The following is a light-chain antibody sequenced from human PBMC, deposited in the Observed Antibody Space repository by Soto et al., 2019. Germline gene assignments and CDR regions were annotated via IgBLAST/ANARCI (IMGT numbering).Light chain of an antibody. CDR2: AAS. V-gene: IGKV1-39*01. CDR3: QQSHSTPRT. J-gene: IGKJ1*01. Sequence: DIQMTQSPSSLSASVGDRVTITCRASQSISRYLNWYQQKPGTAPKIVIYAASSLQSGVPSRFGGSGSGTDFTLTISGLQTEDLATYYCQQSHSTPRTFGQGTKVEIK. CDR1: QSISRY.